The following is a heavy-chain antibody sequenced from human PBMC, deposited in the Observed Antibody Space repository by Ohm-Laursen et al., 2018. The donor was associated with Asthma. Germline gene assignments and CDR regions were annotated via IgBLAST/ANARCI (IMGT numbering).Heavy chain of an antibody. CDR3: ARDFLLFSAFDI. D-gene: IGHD3-10*01. Sequence: SLRLSCSASGFTFESYWMNWVRQAPGKGLEWVSSISSGSSYINYADSVRGRFTVSRDNAKNSLYLEMNSLRAEDTAVYYCARDFLLFSAFDIWGQGTMVTVSS. CDR2: ISSGSSYI. V-gene: IGHV3-21*04. J-gene: IGHJ3*02. CDR1: GFTFESYW.